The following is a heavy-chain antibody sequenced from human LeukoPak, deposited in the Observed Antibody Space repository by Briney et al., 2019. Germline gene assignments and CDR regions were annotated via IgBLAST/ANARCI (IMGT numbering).Heavy chain of an antibody. CDR2: IYYSGST. J-gene: IGHJ4*02. CDR3: ARGRGYSYGYWGY. Sequence: PSETLSLTCTVSGGSISSYYWSWIRQPPGKGLEWIGYIYYSGSTNYNPSLKSRVTISVDTSKNQFSLKLSSVTAADTAVYYCARGRGYSYGYWGYWGQGTLVTVSS. V-gene: IGHV4-59*01. CDR1: GGSISSYY. D-gene: IGHD5-18*01.